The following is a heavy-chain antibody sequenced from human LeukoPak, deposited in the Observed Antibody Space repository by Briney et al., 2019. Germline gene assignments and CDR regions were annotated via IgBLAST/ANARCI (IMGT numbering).Heavy chain of an antibody. D-gene: IGHD4-17*01. CDR1: GFTFTDFG. CDR3: AKDRDDYGDDC. Sequence: QPGGSLRLSCEASGFTFTDFGMHWVRQAPGKGLDWVSHIRRDGRSKFYAESVKGRFTISRDNSKNTLYLQMNSLRAEDTAVYYCAKDRDDYGDDCWGQGILVTVST. J-gene: IGHJ4*02. V-gene: IGHV3-30*02. CDR2: IRRDGRSK.